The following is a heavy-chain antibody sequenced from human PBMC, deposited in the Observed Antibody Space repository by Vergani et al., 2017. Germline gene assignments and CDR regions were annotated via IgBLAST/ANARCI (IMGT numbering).Heavy chain of an antibody. CDR3: ARDSAVAAPPHYYGMDV. V-gene: IGHV1-69*04. D-gene: IGHD6-19*01. CDR1: GGTFSSYA. Sequence: QVQLVQSGAEVKKPGSSVKVSCKASGGTFSSYAISWVRQAPGQGLEWMGRIIPILGIANYAQKFQGRVTITADKSTSTAYMELSSLRSEDTAVYYCARDSAVAAPPHYYGMDVWGQGTTVTVSS. CDR2: IIPILGIA. J-gene: IGHJ6*02.